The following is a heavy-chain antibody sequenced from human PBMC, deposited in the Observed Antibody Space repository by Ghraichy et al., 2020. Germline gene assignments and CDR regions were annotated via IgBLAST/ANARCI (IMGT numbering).Heavy chain of an antibody. CDR3: ARGTYYDDSDYYKGFDS. CDR2: ISSSSTSI. J-gene: IGHJ5*01. Sequence: GGSLRLSCAASGFTFSSYSMNWVRQAPGKGLEWISYISSSSTSIYYADSVKGRFTISRDNAKNSLYLQMNSLRDEDTAVYYCARGTYYDDSDYYKGFDSWGQGTLVTVSS. D-gene: IGHD3-22*01. CDR1: GFTFSSYS. V-gene: IGHV3-48*02.